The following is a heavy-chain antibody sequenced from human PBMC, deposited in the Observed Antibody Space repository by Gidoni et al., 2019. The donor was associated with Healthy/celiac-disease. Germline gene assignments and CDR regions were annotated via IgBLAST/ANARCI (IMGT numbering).Heavy chain of an antibody. V-gene: IGHV3-48*01. D-gene: IGHD3-9*01. CDR2: ISSSSSTI. Sequence: EVQLVESGGGLVQPGGSLRVSWAASGFTCSSYSMNWVRQAPGKGLEGVSYISSSSSTIYYADSVKGRFTISRDNAKNSLYLQMNSLRAEDTAVYYCASLLPLTGYYPWDYWGQGTLVTVSS. J-gene: IGHJ4*02. CDR1: GFTCSSYS. CDR3: ASLLPLTGYYPWDY.